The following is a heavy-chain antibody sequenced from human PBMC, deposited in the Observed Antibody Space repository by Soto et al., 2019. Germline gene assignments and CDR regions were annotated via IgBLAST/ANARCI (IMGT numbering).Heavy chain of an antibody. V-gene: IGHV5-10-1*01. CDR2: IDPSDSYT. CDR1: GYSFTSYW. D-gene: IGHD3-9*01. Sequence: GESLKISCKGSGYSFTSYWISWVRQMPGKGLEWMGRIDPSDSYTNYSPSFQGHVTISADKSISTAYLQWSSLKASDTAMYYCARQEILTGHRYYYDIDVWGQGTTVTSP. CDR3: ARQEILTGHRYYYDIDV. J-gene: IGHJ6*02.